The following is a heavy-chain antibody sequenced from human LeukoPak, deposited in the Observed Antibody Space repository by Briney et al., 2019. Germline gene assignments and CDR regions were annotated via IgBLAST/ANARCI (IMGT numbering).Heavy chain of an antibody. CDR2: ISGSGGST. D-gene: IGHD3-3*01. V-gene: IGHV3-23*01. Sequence: PGGSLRLSCAASGFTFSSYAMSWVRQAPGKGLEWVSAISGSGGSTYYADSVKGRFTISRDNSKNTLYLQMNSLRAEDTAVYYCAKDKEPLRFLEWLLYLLFDYWGQGTLVTVSS. CDR1: GFTFSSYA. CDR3: AKDKEPLRFLEWLLYLLFDY. J-gene: IGHJ4*02.